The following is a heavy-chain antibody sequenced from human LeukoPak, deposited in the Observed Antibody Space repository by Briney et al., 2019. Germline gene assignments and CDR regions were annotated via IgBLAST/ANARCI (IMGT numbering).Heavy chain of an antibody. Sequence: GGSLRLSCAASGFTFSSYSMNWVRQAPGKGLEWVSYISSSSSTIYYADSVKGRFTISRDNAKNSLYLQMNSLRAEDTAVYYCARDWGIAAAGTSDAFDIWGQGTMVTVSS. CDR1: GFTFSSYS. D-gene: IGHD6-13*01. CDR3: ARDWGIAAAGTSDAFDI. V-gene: IGHV3-48*01. J-gene: IGHJ3*02. CDR2: ISSSSSTI.